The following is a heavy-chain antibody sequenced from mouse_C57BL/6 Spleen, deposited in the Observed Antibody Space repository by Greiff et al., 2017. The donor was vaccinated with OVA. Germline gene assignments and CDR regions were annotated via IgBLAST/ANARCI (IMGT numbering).Heavy chain of an antibody. CDR2: ISSGGSYT. Sequence: EVMLVESGGDLVKPGGSLKLSCAASGFTFSSYGMSWVRQTPDKRLEWVATISSGGSYTYYPDSVKGRFTISRDNAKNTLYLQMSSLKSEDTAMYYCARHATGKFPMDYWGQGTSVTVSS. J-gene: IGHJ4*01. V-gene: IGHV5-6*02. CDR1: GFTFSSYG. CDR3: ARHATGKFPMDY. D-gene: IGHD4-1*02.